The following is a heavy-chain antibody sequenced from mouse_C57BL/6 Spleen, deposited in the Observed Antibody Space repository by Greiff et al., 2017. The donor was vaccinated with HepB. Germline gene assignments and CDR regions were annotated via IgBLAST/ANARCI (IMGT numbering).Heavy chain of an antibody. V-gene: IGHV1-81*01. CDR3: ARSNDYPFAY. Sequence: VQRVESGAELARPGASVKLSCKASGYTFTSYGISWVKQRTGQGLEWIGEIYPRSGNTYYNEKFKGKATLTADKSSSTAYMELRSLTSEDSAVYFCARSNDYPFAYWGQGTLVTVSA. J-gene: IGHJ3*01. CDR2: IYPRSGNT. D-gene: IGHD2-4*01. CDR1: GYTFTSYG.